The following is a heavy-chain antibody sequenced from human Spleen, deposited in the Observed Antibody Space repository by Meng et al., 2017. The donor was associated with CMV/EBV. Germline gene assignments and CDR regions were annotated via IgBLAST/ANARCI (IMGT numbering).Heavy chain of an antibody. CDR1: GYTLTDYY. V-gene: IGHV1-2*02. Sequence: ASVKVSCKASGYTLTDYYMHWVRQAPGQGLEWMGWINPTSGVTNYAQRFQGRVTMTRDTSISTVYMELSRKRTDDTAVYYCARGLLYDKFDYWGQGTLVTVSS. D-gene: IGHD2-2*02. CDR3: ARGLLYDKFDY. CDR2: INPTSGVT. J-gene: IGHJ4*02.